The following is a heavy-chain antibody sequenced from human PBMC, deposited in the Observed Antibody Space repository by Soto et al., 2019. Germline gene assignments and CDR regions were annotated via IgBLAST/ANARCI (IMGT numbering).Heavy chain of an antibody. CDR1: GFTVSSYL. CDR2: INSDGSST. Sequence: GGSLRLSCAASGFTVSSYLMHWVRQAPEKGLVWVSRINSDGSSTSFADSVKGRFTISRDNAKNTLYLQMNSLRAEDTAVYYCARVNYGDYGGVYDYWGQGTLVTVSS. CDR3: ARVNYGDYGGVYDY. J-gene: IGHJ4*02. D-gene: IGHD4-17*01. V-gene: IGHV3-74*01.